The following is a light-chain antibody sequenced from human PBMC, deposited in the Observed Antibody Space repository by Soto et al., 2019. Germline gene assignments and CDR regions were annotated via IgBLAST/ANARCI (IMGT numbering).Light chain of an antibody. Sequence: DIQMTQSPPSLSASVGDRVTITCRTSQSIDNYLNWYQQKPGKAPKLLIYAASTLQSGVPSRFSAFGSETDFTLTISSLQPEDFATYYCQQSYTTLFTFGPGTKVDLK. CDR1: QSIDNY. J-gene: IGKJ3*01. CDR3: QQSYTTLFT. V-gene: IGKV1-39*01. CDR2: AAS.